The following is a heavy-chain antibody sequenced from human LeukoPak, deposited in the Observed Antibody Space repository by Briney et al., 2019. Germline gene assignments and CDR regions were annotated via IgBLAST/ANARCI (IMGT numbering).Heavy chain of an antibody. CDR2: IYTSGST. J-gene: IGHJ3*02. V-gene: IGHV4-4*07. CDR1: GGSISSYY. CDR3: ARGDYGGNYDAFDI. Sequence: SETLSLTCTVSGGSISSYYWSWIRQPAGKGLEWIGRIYTSGSTNYNPSLKSRVTISVDTSKNQFSLKLSSVTAADTAVYYCARGDYGGNYDAFDIWGQGTMVTVSS. D-gene: IGHD4-23*01.